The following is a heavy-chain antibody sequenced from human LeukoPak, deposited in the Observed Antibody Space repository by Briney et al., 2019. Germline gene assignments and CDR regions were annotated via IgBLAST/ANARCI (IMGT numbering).Heavy chain of an antibody. CDR1: GGSISSYY. CDR2: IYYSGST. Sequence: SETLSLTCTVSGGSISSYYWSWIRQPPGKGLEWIGYIYYSGSTNYNPSLKSRVTISVDTSKNQFSLKLSSVTAAETAVYYCARSIVVPSNNWFDPWGQGTLVTVSS. D-gene: IGHD2-2*01. CDR3: ARSIVVPSNNWFDP. J-gene: IGHJ5*02. V-gene: IGHV4-59*01.